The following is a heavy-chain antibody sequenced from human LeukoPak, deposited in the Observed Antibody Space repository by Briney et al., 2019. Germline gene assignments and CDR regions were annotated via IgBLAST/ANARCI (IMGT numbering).Heavy chain of an antibody. D-gene: IGHD5-18*01. Sequence: GGSLRLSCAASGFSFSDHYMSWIRQAPGKGLEWTSCISSSGGTINYADSVRGRFTISRDNAKNSLYLQMNSLRAEDTAVYYCTRDTWIQLYLPDQWGQGTLVTVSS. CDR2: ISSSGGTI. CDR3: TRDTWIQLYLPDQ. CDR1: GFSFSDHY. V-gene: IGHV3-11*01. J-gene: IGHJ4*02.